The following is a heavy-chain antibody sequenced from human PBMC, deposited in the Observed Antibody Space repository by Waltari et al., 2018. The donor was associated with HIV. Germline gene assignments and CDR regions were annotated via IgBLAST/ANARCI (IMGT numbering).Heavy chain of an antibody. V-gene: IGHV3-30*02. D-gene: IGHD2-15*01. CDR1: GFSFSFFG. Sequence: QGQLVESGGGVVQPGGSLRLSCAAPGFSFSFFGIPWARQAPGKGLEWVTFIRYDGNTKYYADSVKGRFTISRDNSKNTLYLQMSSLRAEDTAVYYCAKELRSGYSYYYYGMDVWGQGTTVTVSS. CDR2: IRYDGNTK. J-gene: IGHJ6*02. CDR3: AKELRSGYSYYYYGMDV.